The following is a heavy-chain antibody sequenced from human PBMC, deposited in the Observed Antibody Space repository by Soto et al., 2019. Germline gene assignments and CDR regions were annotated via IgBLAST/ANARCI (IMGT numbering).Heavy chain of an antibody. Sequence: ESGGGVVQPGRSLRLSCAASGFTFSSYAMHWVRQAPGKGLEWVAVISYDGSNKYYADSVKGRFTISRDNSKNTLYLQMNSLRAEDTAVYYCAREGTHAFDIWGQGTMVTVSS. V-gene: IGHV3-30-3*01. J-gene: IGHJ3*02. CDR3: AREGTHAFDI. CDR2: ISYDGSNK. CDR1: GFTFSSYA.